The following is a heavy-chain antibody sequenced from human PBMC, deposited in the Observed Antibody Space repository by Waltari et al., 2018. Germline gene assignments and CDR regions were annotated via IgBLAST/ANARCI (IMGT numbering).Heavy chain of an antibody. Sequence: EVQLVESGGGLVQPGGSLRLSCTASGFTFVNYWMSWVRQAPGKGLQWGAYIKEDGTEESYRDSLKGRFTISRDDAKNSLHLQMNSLRVEDTAIYYCARVSKGIHFDYWGQGTLVTVSS. CDR1: GFTFVNYW. CDR2: IKEDGTEE. CDR3: ARVSKGIHFDY. J-gene: IGHJ4*02. V-gene: IGHV3-7*04.